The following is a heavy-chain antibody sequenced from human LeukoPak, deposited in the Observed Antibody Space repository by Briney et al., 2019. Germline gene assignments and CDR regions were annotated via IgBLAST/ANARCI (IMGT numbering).Heavy chain of an antibody. J-gene: IGHJ1*01. D-gene: IGHD6-13*01. CDR1: GFTFDDYA. V-gene: IGHV3-9*01. CDR2: ISWNSGSI. Sequence: GGSLRLSCAASGFTFDDYAMHWVRQAPWKGLEWVSGISWNSGSIGYADSVKGRFTISRDNAKNSLYLQMNSLRAEDTALYYCAKAHSYSSNFGYFQHWSQGTLVTVSS. CDR3: AKAHSYSSNFGYFQH.